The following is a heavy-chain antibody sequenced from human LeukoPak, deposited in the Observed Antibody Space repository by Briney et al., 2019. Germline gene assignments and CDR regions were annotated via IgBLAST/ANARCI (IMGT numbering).Heavy chain of an antibody. CDR3: ARHRTTVTTALI. CDR2: IYYSGST. CDR1: GGSISSSSYY. D-gene: IGHD4-17*01. V-gene: IGHV4-39*01. J-gene: IGHJ4*02. Sequence: SETLSLTCTVSGGSISSSSYYWGWIRQPSGKGLEWIGSIYYSGSTYYNPSPKSRVTISVDTSKNQFSLKLSSVTAADTAVYYRARHRTTVTTALIWGQGTLVTVSS.